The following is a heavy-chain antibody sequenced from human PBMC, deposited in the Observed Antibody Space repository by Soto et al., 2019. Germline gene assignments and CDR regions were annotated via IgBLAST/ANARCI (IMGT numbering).Heavy chain of an antibody. J-gene: IGHJ4*02. CDR3: ARESWTRTQGLCY. Sequence: PGGSLRLSCAASGFTISSYWMHWVRQAPGKGLVWVSRINSDGSSASYADSVKGRFTISRDNAKNTLYLQMNSLRAEDTAVYYCARESWTRTQGLCYWGQGTLVTVSS. CDR1: GFTISSYW. D-gene: IGHD6-13*01. CDR2: INSDGSSA. V-gene: IGHV3-74*01.